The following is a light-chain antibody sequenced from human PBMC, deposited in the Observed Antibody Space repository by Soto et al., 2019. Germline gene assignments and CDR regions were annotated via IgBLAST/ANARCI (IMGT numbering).Light chain of an antibody. J-gene: IGKJ1*01. CDR2: GAS. V-gene: IGKV3-15*01. Sequence: IVMTQSPATLSVSPGERATLSCRASQSVSTNLAWYQHKPGQAPRLLIHGASTRATGIPARFSGSGSGTEFTLTISNLQSEDFAAYYCQQYNNWPPWTFGQGTKVEIK. CDR3: QQYNNWPPWT. CDR1: QSVSTN.